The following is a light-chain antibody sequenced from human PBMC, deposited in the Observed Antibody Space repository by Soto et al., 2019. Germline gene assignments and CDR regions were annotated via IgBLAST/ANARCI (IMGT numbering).Light chain of an antibody. J-gene: IGLJ1*01. CDR3: QSYDSSLSGYV. Sequence: QSVLTQPPSVSGAPGQRVTISCTGSSSNIGAGYDVHWYQQLPGTAPKLHIYGNSNRPSGVPDRFSGSKSGTSVSLAITGLQAEDEADYYCQSYDSSLSGYVFGTGTKVTVL. CDR2: GNS. V-gene: IGLV1-40*01. CDR1: SSNIGAGYD.